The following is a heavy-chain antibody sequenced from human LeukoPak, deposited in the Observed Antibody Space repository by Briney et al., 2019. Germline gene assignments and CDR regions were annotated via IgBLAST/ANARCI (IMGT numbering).Heavy chain of an antibody. CDR3: ARVKYADFSDY. CDR2: INTNTGNP. D-gene: IGHD4-17*01. CDR1: GYTFTNYA. J-gene: IGHJ4*02. V-gene: IGHV7-4-1*01. Sequence: ASVTVSFKASGYTFTNYAMNWVRQAPGQGLEWMGWINTNTGNPTYAQGFTGRFVFSLDTSVSTAYLQIGSLKAEDTAVYYCARVKYADFSDYWGQGTLVTVSS.